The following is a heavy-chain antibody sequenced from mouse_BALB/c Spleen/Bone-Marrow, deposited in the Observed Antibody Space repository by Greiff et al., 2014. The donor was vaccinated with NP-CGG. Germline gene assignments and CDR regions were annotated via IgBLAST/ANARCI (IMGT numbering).Heavy chain of an antibody. CDR3: ARVVTTATLYWYFDV. D-gene: IGHD1-2*01. V-gene: IGHV5-4*02. CDR1: GFTFSDYY. Sequence: EVKLQESGGGLVKPGGSLKLSCAASGFTFSDYYMYWVRQTPEKRLEWVATISDGGSYTYYPDSMKGRFTISRDNAKNNLYLQMSSLKSEDTAMYYCARVVTTATLYWYFDVWGAGTTVTVSS. J-gene: IGHJ1*01. CDR2: ISDGGSYT.